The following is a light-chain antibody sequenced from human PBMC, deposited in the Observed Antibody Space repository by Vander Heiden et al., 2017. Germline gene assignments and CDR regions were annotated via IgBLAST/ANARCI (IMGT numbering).Light chain of an antibody. CDR1: QSISSY. CDR3: QQRDSTPIT. Sequence: DIQMTQSPSSLSASVGDRVTITCRASQSISSYLNWYQQRPGKAPNLLIYAASSLQSGVPSRFSGSGSGTDFTLTISRLQPEDFATYYCQQRDSTPITFGGGTKVEIK. CDR2: AAS. V-gene: IGKV1-39*01. J-gene: IGKJ4*01.